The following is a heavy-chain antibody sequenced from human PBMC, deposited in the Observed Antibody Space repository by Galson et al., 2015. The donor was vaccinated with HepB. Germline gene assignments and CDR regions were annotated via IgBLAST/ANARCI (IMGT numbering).Heavy chain of an antibody. D-gene: IGHD2-21*02. J-gene: IGHJ3*02. V-gene: IGHV3-33*01. Sequence: SLRLSCAASGFSFSHHGMHWARQAPGKGLEWLAIIWHDGSQEYYADSVKGRFTISRDNSRNTVYLHMNSLRAEDTAIYYCAREGLREAFDSWGQGTMVTVSS. CDR1: GFSFSHHG. CDR2: IWHDGSQE. CDR3: AREGLREAFDS.